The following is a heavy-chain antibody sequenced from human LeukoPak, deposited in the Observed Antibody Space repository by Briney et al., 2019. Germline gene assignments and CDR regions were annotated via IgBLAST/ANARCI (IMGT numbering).Heavy chain of an antibody. CDR3: AKLGDILTGYPYYFDC. J-gene: IGHJ4*02. CDR2: ITGSGGST. Sequence: PGGSLRLSCAASGFTFSNFAMSWVRQAPGKGLEWVSAITGSGGSTYFADSVKGRFTISRDNSKNTLYLQMNSLRAEDTAVYYCAKLGDILTGYPYYFDCWGQGTLVTVSS. V-gene: IGHV3-23*01. CDR1: GFTFSNFA. D-gene: IGHD3-9*01.